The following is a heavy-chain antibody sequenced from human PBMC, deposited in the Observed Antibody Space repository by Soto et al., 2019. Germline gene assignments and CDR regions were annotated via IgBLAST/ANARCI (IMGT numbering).Heavy chain of an antibody. CDR2: ISGSGGST. CDR3: ANNLYYGDHMYYFDY. D-gene: IGHD4-17*01. Sequence: EVQLLESGGGLVQPGGSLRLSCAASGFTFSSYAMSWVRQAPGKGLEWVSAISGSGGSTYYADSVKGRFTISRDNSKNTLYLQMNSLRAEDTAVYYCANNLYYGDHMYYFDYWGQGTLVTVSS. CDR1: GFTFSSYA. V-gene: IGHV3-23*01. J-gene: IGHJ4*02.